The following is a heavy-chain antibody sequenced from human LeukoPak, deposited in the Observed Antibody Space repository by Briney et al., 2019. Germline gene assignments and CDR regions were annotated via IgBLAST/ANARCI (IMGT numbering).Heavy chain of an antibody. D-gene: IGHD3-9*01. CDR3: ARDREYYDILTGYYKEAFDT. J-gene: IGHJ3*02. CDR2: ISAYNGNT. V-gene: IGHV1-18*01. Sequence: ASVKVSCKASGYTFTSYGISWVRQAPGQGLEWMGWISAYNGNTNYAQKLQGRVTMTTDTSTSTAYMELRSLRSDDTAAYYCARDREYYDILTGYYKEAFDTWGQGTMVTVSS. CDR1: GYTFTSYG.